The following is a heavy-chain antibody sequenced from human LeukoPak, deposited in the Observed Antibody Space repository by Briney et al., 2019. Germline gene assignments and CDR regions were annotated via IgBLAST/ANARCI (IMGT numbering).Heavy chain of an antibody. V-gene: IGHV5-51*01. CDR1: GYSFTSYW. CDR2: IYPGDSET. D-gene: IGHD1-26*01. Sequence: GESLKISCKGSGYSFTSYWIGWARQMPGKGLEWMGIIYPGDSETRYSPSFQGQVTISADKSISTAYLQWSSLKASDTAMYYCARRRDLYSGSYYPFDYWGQGTLVTVSS. J-gene: IGHJ4*02. CDR3: ARRRDLYSGSYYPFDY.